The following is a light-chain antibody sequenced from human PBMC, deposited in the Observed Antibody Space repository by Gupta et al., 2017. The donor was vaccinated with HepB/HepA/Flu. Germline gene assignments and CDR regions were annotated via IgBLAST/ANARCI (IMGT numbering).Light chain of an antibody. CDR2: SNN. CDR3: AAWDDSMTGPV. J-gene: IGLJ3*02. Sequence: QSVLTLPTSASGTPGQRVTISYSGSISNIGSNTVNWYQQLPGTAPKLLIHSNNQRPSGVPDRFSGSKSGTSASLAISGLRSEDEADYYCAAWDDSMTGPVFGGGTKLTVL. V-gene: IGLV1-44*01. CDR1: ISNIGSNT.